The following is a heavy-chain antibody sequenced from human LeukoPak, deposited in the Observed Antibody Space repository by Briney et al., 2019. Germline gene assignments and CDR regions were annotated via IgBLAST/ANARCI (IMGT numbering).Heavy chain of an antibody. Sequence: ASVKVSCKASGYTFTSYGISWVRQAPGQGLEWMGIINPSGGSTSYAQKFQGRVTMTRDMSTSTVYMELSSLRSEDTAVYYCARRGRYSSSWYVDYMDVWGKGTTVTVSS. D-gene: IGHD6-13*01. CDR1: GYTFTSYG. V-gene: IGHV1-46*01. J-gene: IGHJ6*03. CDR2: INPSGGST. CDR3: ARRGRYSSSWYVDYMDV.